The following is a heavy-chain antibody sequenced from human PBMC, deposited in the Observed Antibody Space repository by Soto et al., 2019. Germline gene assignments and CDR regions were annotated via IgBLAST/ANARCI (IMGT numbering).Heavy chain of an antibody. J-gene: IGHJ6*02. V-gene: IGHV1-24*01. CDR2: FDPEDGET. D-gene: IGHD3-10*01. Sequence: GASVKVSCKVSGYTLTELSMHWVRQAPGKGLEWMGGFDPEDGETIYAQKFQGRVTMTEDTSTDTAYMELSSLRSEDTAVYYCATDGRGSSYYGMDVWGQGTKVTVSS. CDR3: ATDGRGSSYYGMDV. CDR1: GYTLTELS.